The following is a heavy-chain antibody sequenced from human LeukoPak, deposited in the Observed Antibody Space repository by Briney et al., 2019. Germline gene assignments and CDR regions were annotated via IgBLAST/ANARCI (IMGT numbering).Heavy chain of an antibody. CDR3: ARGRRGSTSLDFDY. CDR2: MNPNSGNT. D-gene: IGHD2-2*01. J-gene: IGHJ4*02. Sequence: ASVKVSCKASGYTFTSYDINWVRQATGQGLEWMGWMNPNSGNTGYAQKFQGRVTMTRNTSISPAYMELSSLRSEDTAVYYCARGRRGSTSLDFDYWGQGTLVTVSS. V-gene: IGHV1-8*01. CDR1: GYTFTSYD.